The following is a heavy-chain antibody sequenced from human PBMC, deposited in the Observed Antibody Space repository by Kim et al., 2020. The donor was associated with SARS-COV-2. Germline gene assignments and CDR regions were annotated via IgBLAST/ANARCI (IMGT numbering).Heavy chain of an antibody. J-gene: IGHJ4*02. D-gene: IGHD3-22*01. V-gene: IGHV4-34*01. CDR1: GGSFSDYS. CDR2: INHSGST. Sequence: SETLSLTCAVDGGSFSDYSWSWIRQPPRTGLQWIGEINHSGSTTYNQSLYSRVPISLDTSTNQFSLRLKSVTAADTAVYYCARGKSEISMIVVVVTGASYYLDFWGQGNPGTLSS. CDR3: ARGKSEISMIVVVVTGASYYLDF.